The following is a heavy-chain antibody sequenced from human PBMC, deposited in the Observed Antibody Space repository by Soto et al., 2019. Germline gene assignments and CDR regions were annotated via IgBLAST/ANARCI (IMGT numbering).Heavy chain of an antibody. J-gene: IGHJ6*02. Sequence: HGESLKISCKGSGYSFTSYWIGWVRQMPGKGLEWMGIIYPGDSDTRYSPSFQGQVTISADKSISTAYLQWSSLKASDTAMYYCARQSIVVVTASHYYYYGMDVWGQGTTVTVSS. D-gene: IGHD2-21*02. CDR1: GYSFTSYW. CDR2: IYPGDSDT. V-gene: IGHV5-51*01. CDR3: ARQSIVVVTASHYYYYGMDV.